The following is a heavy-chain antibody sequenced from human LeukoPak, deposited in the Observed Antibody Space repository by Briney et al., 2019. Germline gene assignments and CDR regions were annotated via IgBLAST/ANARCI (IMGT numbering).Heavy chain of an antibody. CDR3: ARAASITIFGVVTYNWFDP. D-gene: IGHD3-3*01. CDR1: GYTFTSYY. Sequence: GASVKVSCKESGYTFTSYYMHWVRQAPGQGLEWMGIINPSGGSTSYAQKFQGRVTMTRDTSTSTVYMELSSLRSEDTAVYYCARAASITIFGVVTYNWFDPWGQGTLVTASS. CDR2: INPSGGST. V-gene: IGHV1-46*01. J-gene: IGHJ5*02.